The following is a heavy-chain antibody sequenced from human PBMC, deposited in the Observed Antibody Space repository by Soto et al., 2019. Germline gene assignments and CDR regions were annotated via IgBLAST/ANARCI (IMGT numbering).Heavy chain of an antibody. CDR3: ARRRGYSYVFDY. Sequence: GGSPKLSCNASGYTFTNNWFSRVRQKPGQGLEWMGRIEPSDSRTKYNPSFEGHVTISIDKSINTAFWQWSSLRASDTAVYFCARRRGYSYVFDYWGQGTLVTVSS. CDR2: IEPSDSRT. D-gene: IGHD5-18*01. V-gene: IGHV5-10-1*01. CDR1: GYTFTNNW. J-gene: IGHJ4*02.